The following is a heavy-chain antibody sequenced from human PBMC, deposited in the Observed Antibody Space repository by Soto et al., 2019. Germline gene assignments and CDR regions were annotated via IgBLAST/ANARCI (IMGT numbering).Heavy chain of an antibody. Sequence: GGSLRLSCAASGFTFSSYAMSWVRQAPGKGLEWVSAISGSGGSTYYADSVKGRFTISRDNSKNTLYLQMNSLRAEDTAVYYCARTEDYYYDSSGYYNHFDYWGQGTLVTVSS. CDR2: ISGSGGST. D-gene: IGHD3-22*01. V-gene: IGHV3-23*01. CDR1: GFTFSSYA. CDR3: ARTEDYYYDSSGYYNHFDY. J-gene: IGHJ4*02.